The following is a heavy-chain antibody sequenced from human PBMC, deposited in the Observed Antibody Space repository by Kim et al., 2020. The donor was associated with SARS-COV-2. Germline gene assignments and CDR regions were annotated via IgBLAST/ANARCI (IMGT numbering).Heavy chain of an antibody. CDR1: GASINTFY. D-gene: IGHD1-26*01. CDR2: VFQSGRP. V-gene: IGHV4-59*13. J-gene: IGHJ6*01. Sequence: SQTLSLTCSVSGASINTFYWSWLRQAPGKGLDWIGYVFQSGRPKYNPSLKSRATISLDTTKNQGSLKLKSVTAADTAIYFCARDLGISGTDFHYFYGLDV. CDR3: ARDLGISGTDFHYFYGLDV.